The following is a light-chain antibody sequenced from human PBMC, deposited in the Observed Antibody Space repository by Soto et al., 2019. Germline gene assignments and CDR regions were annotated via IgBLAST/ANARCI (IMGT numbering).Light chain of an antibody. J-gene: IGLJ1*01. CDR2: EVT. CDR1: SSDVGGYNF. CDR3: SSYAATNNYF. V-gene: IGLV2-8*01. Sequence: QSALTQPASASGSPGQSVTISCTGTSSDVGGYNFVSWYQQHPGKAPQLIIYEVTKRPSGVPDRFSGSKSGNTAALTVSGLQTEDEADYYCSSYAATNNYFFGSGTKVTVL.